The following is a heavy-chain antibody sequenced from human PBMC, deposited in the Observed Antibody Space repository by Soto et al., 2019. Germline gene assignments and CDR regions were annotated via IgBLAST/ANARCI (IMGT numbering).Heavy chain of an antibody. Sequence: EVQLVESEGGLVQPGGSLRLSCEASGFIFTTSDMSWVRQAPGKGLEWISSITITGDTTHYADSVKGRFTISRDNSRNQVYLQMNRLGGDAPAVYYCGKGGGGDHGYWGQGTLVAVSS. D-gene: IGHD2-21*02. J-gene: IGHJ4*02. CDR3: GKGGGGDHGY. CDR1: GFIFTTSD. V-gene: IGHV3-23*04. CDR2: ITITGDTT.